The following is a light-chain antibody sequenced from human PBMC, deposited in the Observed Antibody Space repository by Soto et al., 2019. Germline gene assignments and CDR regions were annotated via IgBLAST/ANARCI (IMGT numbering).Light chain of an antibody. CDR3: QQYDTYPLT. CDR1: QSINNW. Sequence: DVQMTQSPSSLSASVGDRVTITCRASQSINNWLAWYQQKPGKAPKFLIYDASTLETGVPSRFSGSASGTEFTLTTSGLQPEDVASYYCQQYDTYPLTFGGGTKVDIK. V-gene: IGKV1-5*01. J-gene: IGKJ4*01. CDR2: DAS.